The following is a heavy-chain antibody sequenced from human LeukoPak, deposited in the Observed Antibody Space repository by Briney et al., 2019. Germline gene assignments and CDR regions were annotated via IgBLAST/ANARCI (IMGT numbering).Heavy chain of an antibody. CDR2: IKQDGSEK. D-gene: IGHD6-19*01. J-gene: IGHJ4*02. V-gene: IGHV3-7*01. CDR1: GFIFSSYA. CDR3: ARESAVGKNTKDY. Sequence: PGGSLRLSCVASGFIFSSYAMSWVRQAPGKGLEWVANIKQDGSEKYYVDSVKGRFTISRDNAKNSLYLQMNSLRAEDTAVYYCARESAVGKNTKDYWGQGTLVTVSS.